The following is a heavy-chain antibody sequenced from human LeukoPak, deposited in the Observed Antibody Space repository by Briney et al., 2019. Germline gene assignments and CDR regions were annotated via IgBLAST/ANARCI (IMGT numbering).Heavy chain of an antibody. CDR3: ARVAVAGSHWFDP. D-gene: IGHD6-19*01. V-gene: IGHV4-59*01. J-gene: IGHJ5*02. CDR1: GGSINSYY. Sequence: PSETLSLTCIVSGGSINSYYWTWIRQAPGKGLEWIGNILYSGSTSYNPSLKSRVTLSVDTSKNQFYLKLNSVTAADTAVYYCARVAVAGSHWFDPWGQGTLVTVSS. CDR2: ILYSGST.